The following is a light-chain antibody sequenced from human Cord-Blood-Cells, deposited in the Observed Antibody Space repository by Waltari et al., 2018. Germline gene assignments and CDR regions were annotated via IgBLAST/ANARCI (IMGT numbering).Light chain of an antibody. CDR2: EGS. Sequence: QSALTQPASVSGSPGQSITISCTGTSSDVGSYNLVSWYQQHPGKAPKLMIYEGSKRPSGVSNHVSGSKSGNTASLTISGLQAEDEADYYCCSYAGSSTWVFGGGTKLTVL. J-gene: IGLJ3*02. CDR1: SSDVGSYNL. CDR3: CSYAGSSTWV. V-gene: IGLV2-23*01.